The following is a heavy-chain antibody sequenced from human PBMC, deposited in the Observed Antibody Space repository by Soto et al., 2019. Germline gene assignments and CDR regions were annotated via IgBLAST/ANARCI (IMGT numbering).Heavy chain of an antibody. D-gene: IGHD2-2*01. CDR3: ARVSRYDHPYFDY. J-gene: IGHJ4*02. Sequence: SETLSLTCTVSGGSISSGDYYWSWIRQPPGKGLEWIGCIYYSGSTYYNPSLKSRVTISVDTSKNQFSLKLSSVTAADTAVYYCARVSRYDHPYFDYWGQGTLVTVSS. CDR1: GGSISSGDYY. V-gene: IGHV4-30-4*01. CDR2: IYYSGST.